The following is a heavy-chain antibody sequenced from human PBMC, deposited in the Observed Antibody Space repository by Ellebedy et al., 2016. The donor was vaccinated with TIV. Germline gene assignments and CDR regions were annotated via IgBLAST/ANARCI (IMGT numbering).Heavy chain of an antibody. CDR2: ISNDGSDK. D-gene: IGHD6-19*01. Sequence: PGGSLRLSCAASGFPFSSFGIHWVRQAPGKGLEWVAIISNDGSDKFFADSVKGRFTISRDNSKNTVYLQMNSLRGDDTGVYYCAKARRGIPMAGTYKYYGMDVWGRGTTVTVSS. J-gene: IGHJ6*02. CDR3: AKARRGIPMAGTYKYYGMDV. CDR1: GFPFSSFG. V-gene: IGHV3-30*18.